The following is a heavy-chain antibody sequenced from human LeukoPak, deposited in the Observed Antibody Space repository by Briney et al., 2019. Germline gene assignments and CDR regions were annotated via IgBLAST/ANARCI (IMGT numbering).Heavy chain of an antibody. V-gene: IGHV3-21*01. CDR1: GFPFSRYS. CDR3: ARDPPSRGTRYFDY. D-gene: IGHD3-16*01. CDR2: ITSSSSNK. Sequence: PGGSLRLSCAASGFPFSRYSMNWVRQAPGEGPEWVSSITSSSSNKDYVDSVKGRFTVSRDNAKNLLYLQMDSLRVEDTAVYYCARDPPSRGTRYFDYWGQGILVTVSS. J-gene: IGHJ4*02.